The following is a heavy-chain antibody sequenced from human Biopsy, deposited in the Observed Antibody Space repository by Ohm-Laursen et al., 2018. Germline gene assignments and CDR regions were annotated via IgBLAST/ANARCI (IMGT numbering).Heavy chain of an antibody. V-gene: IGHV1-69*06. CDR3: ATKLTGYFHH. Sequence: SSVKASCKVPGGTFSNYGVNWVRQAPGQGLEWLGENIPILGTGNYAQKFQDRVTVAADTSTSTATMELRSLRSDDTAVYYCATKLTGYFHHWGQGTLVIASS. D-gene: IGHD3-9*01. CDR1: GGTFSNYG. CDR2: NIPILGTG. J-gene: IGHJ1*01.